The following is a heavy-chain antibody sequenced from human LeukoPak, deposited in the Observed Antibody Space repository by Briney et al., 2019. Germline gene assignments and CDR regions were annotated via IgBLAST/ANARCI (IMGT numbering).Heavy chain of an antibody. J-gene: IGHJ4*02. D-gene: IGHD3-10*01. CDR3: ARGLDTSPVGSFDY. CDR1: GFTFSTYT. Sequence: GGSLRLSCAASGFTFSTYTMSWVRLAPGKGLEWVSSISSSGRYIYYADSVKGRFTISRDNAENSLSLQIISLRFEDTAVYYCARGLDTSPVGSFDYWGQGTLVTVSS. V-gene: IGHV3-21*04. CDR2: ISSSGRYI.